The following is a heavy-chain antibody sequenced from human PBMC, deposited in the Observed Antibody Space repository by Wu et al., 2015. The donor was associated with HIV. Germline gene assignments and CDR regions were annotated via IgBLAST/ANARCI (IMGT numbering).Heavy chain of an antibody. Sequence: QVQLAQSGGEVKKPGASVKVSCKASGYTLSSYGISWVRQAPGQGLEWIGWISTYNGNTNYAQKFQGRVTLTTDTSTNTAYMELRSLRSDDTAVYYCASLYNSGWSSWGQGTLVTVSS. CDR2: ISTYNGNT. V-gene: IGHV1-18*01. CDR3: ASLYNSGWSS. D-gene: IGHD6-19*01. J-gene: IGHJ5*02. CDR1: GYTLSSYG.